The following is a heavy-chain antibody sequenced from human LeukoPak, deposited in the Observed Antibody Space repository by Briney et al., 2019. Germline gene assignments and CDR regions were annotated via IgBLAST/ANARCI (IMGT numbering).Heavy chain of an antibody. CDR3: ARFPSGITIPIYYFDF. D-gene: IGHD1/OR15-1a*01. J-gene: IGHJ4*02. CDR1: GFNFNTYA. V-gene: IGHV3-21*01. Sequence: GGSLRLSCAASGFNFNTYAMNWVRQAPGKGLEWVSSINDDSIYIYYADSVRGRFTISRDNAKNSLYLQMNSLRAEDTAVYYCARFPSGITIPIYYFDFWGQGTLVTVSS. CDR2: INDDSIYI.